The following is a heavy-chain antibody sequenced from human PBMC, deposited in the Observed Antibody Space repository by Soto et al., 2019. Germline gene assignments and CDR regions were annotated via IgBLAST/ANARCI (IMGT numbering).Heavy chain of an antibody. D-gene: IGHD3-9*01. V-gene: IGHV4-34*01. CDR2: INHSGNT. J-gene: IGHJ5*02. CDR1: GGSFSGYY. Sequence: QVQLQQWGAGLLKPSETLSLTCAVYGGSFSGYYWSWIRQPPGKGLEWIGEINHSGNTNYNPSLKRRVTISVDTSKNQFSLKLSSVTAADTAVYYCARALSGYYDILTGRINWFDPWGQGTLVTVSS. CDR3: ARALSGYYDILTGRINWFDP.